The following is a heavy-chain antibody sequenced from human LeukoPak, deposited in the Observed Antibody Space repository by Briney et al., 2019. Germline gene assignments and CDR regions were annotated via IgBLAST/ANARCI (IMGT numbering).Heavy chain of an antibody. J-gene: IGHJ4*02. D-gene: IGHD4-17*01. CDR1: GGSFSGYY. CDR2: INQSGST. CDR3: ARQGGLRPEYYFDY. V-gene: IGHV4-34*01. Sequence: PSETLSLTCAVYGGSFSGYYWSWIRQPPGKGLEWIGEINQSGSTNYNPSLKSRVIISVDTSKNQFSLKLSSVTAADTAVYYCARQGGLRPEYYFDYWGQGTLVTVSS.